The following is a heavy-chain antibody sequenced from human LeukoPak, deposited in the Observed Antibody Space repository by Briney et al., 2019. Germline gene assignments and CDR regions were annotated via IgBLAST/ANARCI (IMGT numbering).Heavy chain of an antibody. CDR3: ARQRRGIAAAGSTDY. J-gene: IGHJ4*02. V-gene: IGHV4-61*02. CDR2: IYTSGST. D-gene: IGHD6-13*01. Sequence: SETLSLTCTVSGNSISSGDYYWSWIRQPAGKGLEWIGRIYTSGSTTYNPSLKSRVTISGDTSENQFSLRLSSVTAADTAVYYCARQRRGIAAAGSTDYWGQGTLVTVSS. CDR1: GNSISSGDYY.